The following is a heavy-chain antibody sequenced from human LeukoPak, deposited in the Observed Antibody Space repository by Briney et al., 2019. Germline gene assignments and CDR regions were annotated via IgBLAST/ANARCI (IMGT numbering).Heavy chain of an antibody. D-gene: IGHD3-9*01. CDR1: GFTFSNYE. CDR3: AKDKYPKDFDWLLPPGFFDY. J-gene: IGHJ4*02. V-gene: IGHV3-23*01. CDR2: ISGSGGST. Sequence: GGSLRLSCAASGFTFSNYEMNWVRQAPGKGLEWVSAISGSGGSTYYADSVKGRFTISRDNSKNTLYLQMNSLRAEDTAVYYCAKDKYPKDFDWLLPPGFFDYWGQGTLVTVSS.